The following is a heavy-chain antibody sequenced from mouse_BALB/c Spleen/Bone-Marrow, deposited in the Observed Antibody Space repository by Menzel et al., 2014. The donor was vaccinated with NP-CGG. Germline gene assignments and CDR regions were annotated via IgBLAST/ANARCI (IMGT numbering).Heavy chain of an antibody. D-gene: IGHD2-4*01. CDR3: AREGPTMITTGFDY. CDR1: GFSLTSYG. Sequence: VQLVESGPGLVAPSQSLSITCTVSGFSLTSYGVHWVRQPPGKGLEWLGVIWAGGSTNYNSALMSRLSISKDNSKSQVFLKMNSLQTDDTAMYYCAREGPTMITTGFDYWGQGTTLTVSS. CDR2: IWAGGST. V-gene: IGHV2-9*02. J-gene: IGHJ2*01.